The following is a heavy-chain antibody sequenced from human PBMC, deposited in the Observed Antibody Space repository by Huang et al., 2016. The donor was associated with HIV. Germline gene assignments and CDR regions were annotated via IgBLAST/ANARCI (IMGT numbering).Heavy chain of an antibody. V-gene: IGHV5-51*01. J-gene: IGHJ5*02. CDR1: GYKFISYW. CDR3: TRLFPELESFYTPLYRGGTHNWFDP. CDR2: ISPNDVET. Sequence: EVQLVQSGAEVRKPGESLRISCKTSGYKFISYWIAWVRQTPGIGPEWMGNISPNDVETRYMLSFERQVTMSVDKSNNTAFLQWGCLNASDIALYFCTRLFPELESFYTPLYRGGTHNWFDPWGQGTLVIVS. D-gene: IGHD3-10*01.